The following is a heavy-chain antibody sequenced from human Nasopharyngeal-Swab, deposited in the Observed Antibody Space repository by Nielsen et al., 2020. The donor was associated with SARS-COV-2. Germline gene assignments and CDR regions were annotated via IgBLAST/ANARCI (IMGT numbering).Heavy chain of an antibody. D-gene: IGHD2-15*01. CDR3: ARSGDCSGGRCNDAFDI. V-gene: IGHV2-70*01. J-gene: IGHJ3*02. CDR2: IDWGDDK. Sequence: SGPTLVKPTQTLTLTCTFSGFSLSTSGMCVNWIRQPPGKALEWLALIDWGDDKYYSTSLKTRLTISKDSSKDEVVLTMTNMDPVDTATYYCARSGDCSGGRCNDAFDIWDQGTMVTVSS. CDR1: GFSLSTSGMC.